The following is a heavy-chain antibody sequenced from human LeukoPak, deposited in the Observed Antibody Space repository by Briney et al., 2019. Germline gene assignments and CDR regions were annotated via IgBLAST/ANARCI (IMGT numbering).Heavy chain of an antibody. CDR2: IDPTSDST. CDR1: GYTFTDYV. D-gene: IGHD3-22*01. Sequence: AAVKVSCKASGYTFTDYVLHWVRQAPGQGLEWVGWIDPTSDSTDYAQKFQGRVTMTRDTSISTAYMELSRLRSDDTAVYYCARIPDYYDSSGYYPEYLQHWGQGTLLSVSS. V-gene: IGHV1-2*02. CDR3: ARIPDYYDSSGYYPEYLQH. J-gene: IGHJ1*01.